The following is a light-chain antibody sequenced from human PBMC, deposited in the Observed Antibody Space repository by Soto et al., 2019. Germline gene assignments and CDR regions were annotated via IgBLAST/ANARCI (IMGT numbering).Light chain of an antibody. CDR1: QSVSSN. CDR3: QQYNNWPL. Sequence: EIVMTQSPATLSVSPGERATLSCRASQSVSSNLAWYQQKPGQAPRLLIYGASTRATGIPARFSGSGSGTEFTLTISSLQSEDLAVYYCQQYNNWPLFGQGTELEIK. CDR2: GAS. V-gene: IGKV3-15*01. J-gene: IGKJ2*01.